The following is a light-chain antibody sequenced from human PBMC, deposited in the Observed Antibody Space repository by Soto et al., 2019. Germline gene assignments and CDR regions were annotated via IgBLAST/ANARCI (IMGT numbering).Light chain of an antibody. CDR2: GAS. Sequence: EILLTQSPGTLCLSPGQRPTLSCRASQSVSNNYLAWYQQKPGQCPRLLIYGASNRATGLPDRLSGSGSGTDFTLTISRLEPEDFAVYYCQKYGSSGTFGPGTKVDIK. J-gene: IGKJ1*01. CDR1: QSVSNNY. CDR3: QKYGSSGT. V-gene: IGKV3-20*01.